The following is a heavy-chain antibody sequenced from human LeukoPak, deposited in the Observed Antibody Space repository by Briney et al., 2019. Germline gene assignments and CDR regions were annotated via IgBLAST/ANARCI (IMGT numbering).Heavy chain of an antibody. V-gene: IGHV1-69*05. J-gene: IGHJ5*02. CDR1: GGTFSSYA. D-gene: IGHD1-26*01. CDR3: ARDVVGATTLWFDP. Sequence: EASVKVSCKASGGTFSSYAISWVRQAPGQGLEWMGGIIPIFGTANYAQKFQGRVTITTDESTSTAYTELSSLRSEDTAVYYCARDVVGATTLWFDPWGQGTLVTVSS. CDR2: IIPIFGTA.